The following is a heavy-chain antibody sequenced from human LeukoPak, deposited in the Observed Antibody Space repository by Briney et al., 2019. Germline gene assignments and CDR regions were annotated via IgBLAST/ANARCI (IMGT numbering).Heavy chain of an antibody. CDR3: ARPIVGATTLPQLDY. D-gene: IGHD1-26*01. J-gene: IGHJ4*02. CDR2: INPNSGGT. V-gene: IGHV1-2*02. Sequence: GASVTLSFTSSGYTFTVYYMHWVRQAPGQGLEWMGWINPNSGGTNYAQKFQGRLTMTRDTSISTAYMELSRLRSDDTAVYYCARPIVGATTLPQLDYWGQGTLVTVSS. CDR1: GYTFTVYY.